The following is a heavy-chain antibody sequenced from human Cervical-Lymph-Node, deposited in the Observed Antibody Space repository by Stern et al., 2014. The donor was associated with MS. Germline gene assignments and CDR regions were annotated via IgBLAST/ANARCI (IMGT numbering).Heavy chain of an antibody. CDR2: IFSNDEK. V-gene: IGHV2-26*01. D-gene: IGHD5-24*01. Sequence: QITLKESGPVLVKPTETLTLTCTVSGFSLSNARMGVSWIRQPSGKALEWLAHIFSNDEKSYSTSLKSRLTISKDTSKSQVVLTMTNMDPVDTATYYCARMPEMATIDYWGQGTLVTVSS. CDR3: ARMPEMATIDY. J-gene: IGHJ4*02. CDR1: GFSLSNARMG.